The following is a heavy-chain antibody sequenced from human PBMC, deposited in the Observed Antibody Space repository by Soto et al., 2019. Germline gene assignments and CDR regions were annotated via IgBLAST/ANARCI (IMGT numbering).Heavy chain of an antibody. Sequence: ASVKVSCKASGYTFTSYAMHWVRQAPGQRLEWMGWINAGNGNTKYSQKFQGRVTITRDTSASTAYMELSSLRSEDTAVYYCAIAWAITIFGVVINYYFDYWGQGTLVTVSS. V-gene: IGHV1-3*01. CDR2: INAGNGNT. D-gene: IGHD3-3*01. CDR1: GYTFTSYA. CDR3: AIAWAITIFGVVINYYFDY. J-gene: IGHJ4*02.